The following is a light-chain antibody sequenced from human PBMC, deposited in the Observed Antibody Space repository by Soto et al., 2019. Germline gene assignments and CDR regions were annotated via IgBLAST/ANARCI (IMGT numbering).Light chain of an antibody. Sequence: DIQITQSPSTLSVSLGYRVTITCRASQTISSWLAWYQQKPGTAPKLLIYKASTLESGVPSRFSGIRSGTEFTLTISSLQSEDFAVYYCQQYNNWPWTFGQGTKVDIK. CDR3: QQYNNWPWT. CDR2: KAS. CDR1: QTISSW. J-gene: IGKJ1*01. V-gene: IGKV1-5*03.